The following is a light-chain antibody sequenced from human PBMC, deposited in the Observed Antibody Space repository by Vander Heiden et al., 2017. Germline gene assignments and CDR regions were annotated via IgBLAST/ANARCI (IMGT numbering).Light chain of an antibody. Sequence: DIQMTQSPFSVSASVGDRFTISCRASQGIGSWLAWFQQKPGKAPKLLIYAASSLQSGVPSRFSGSGSGTDFTLTISSLHPEDFATYYCQQANSYPITFGQGTLMEIK. CDR1: QGIGSW. CDR2: AAS. V-gene: IGKV1-12*01. CDR3: QQANSYPIT. J-gene: IGKJ5*01.